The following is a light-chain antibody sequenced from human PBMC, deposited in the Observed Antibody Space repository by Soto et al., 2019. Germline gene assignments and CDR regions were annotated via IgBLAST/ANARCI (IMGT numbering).Light chain of an antibody. CDR1: SSDVGDYNY. CDR3: TSDSDSSTLWV. CDR2: EVS. Sequence: QSVLTQPASVSGSPGQSITISCTGTSSDVGDYNYVSWYQHHPGKAPKLMIYEVSNRPSGVSNRFSVSKSGNTASLTISGLQAEDEADYYCTSDSDSSTLWVFGGGTKLTVL. J-gene: IGLJ3*02. V-gene: IGLV2-14*01.